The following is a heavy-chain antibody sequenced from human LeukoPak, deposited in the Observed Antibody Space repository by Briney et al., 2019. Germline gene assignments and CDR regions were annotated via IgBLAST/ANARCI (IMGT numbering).Heavy chain of an antibody. J-gene: IGHJ4*02. CDR1: GGSTSSYY. CDR3: ARQGTGTTSV. Sequence: SETLSLTCTVSGGSTSSYYWSWIRQPPGKGLEWIGYIYYSGSTDYNPSLKSRVTISVDTSKNQFSLKLSSVTAADTAVYYRARQGTGTTSVWGQGTLVTVSS. V-gene: IGHV4-59*08. D-gene: IGHD1-7*01. CDR2: IYYSGST.